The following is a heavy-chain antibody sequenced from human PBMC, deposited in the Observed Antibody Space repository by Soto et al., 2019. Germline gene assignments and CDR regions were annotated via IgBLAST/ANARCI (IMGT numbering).Heavy chain of an antibody. CDR2: INNDGGDT. CDR1: GFTFSTYW. J-gene: IGHJ4*02. CDR3: VRDDAGRPELFDY. V-gene: IGHV3-74*01. Sequence: GGSLRLSCAASGFTFSTYWMHWVRQAPGKGLVWVSRINNDGGDTSYADSVKGRFTISRDNARNTLYLQMNSLRADDTAVYYCVRDDAGRPELFDYWGQGTLVTVSS. D-gene: IGHD1-26*01.